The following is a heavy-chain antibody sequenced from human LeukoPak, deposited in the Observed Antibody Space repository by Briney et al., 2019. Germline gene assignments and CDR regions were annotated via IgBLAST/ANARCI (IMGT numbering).Heavy chain of an antibody. V-gene: IGHV1-2*02. D-gene: IGHD4-11*01. Sequence: ASVKVSCKASGYTFTGYYMHWVRQAPGQGLEWMGWINPNSGGTNYAQKFQGRVTMTRDTSISTAYMELRSLRSDDTAVYYCARDALLTTGPDYWGQGTLVTVSS. CDR1: GYTFTGYY. CDR3: ARDALLTTGPDY. CDR2: INPNSGGT. J-gene: IGHJ4*02.